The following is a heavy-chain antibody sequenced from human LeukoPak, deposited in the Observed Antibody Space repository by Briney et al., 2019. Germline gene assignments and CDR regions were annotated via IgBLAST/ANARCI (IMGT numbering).Heavy chain of an antibody. Sequence: GGSLRLSCAASGFTFSSYGMHWVRQAPGKGLEWVAVISYGGSNKYYADSVKGRLTISRDNSKNTLYLQMNSLRAEDTAVYYCAKGSYYDSSPTPFDIWGQGTMVTVSS. CDR1: GFTFSSYG. J-gene: IGHJ3*02. D-gene: IGHD3-22*01. V-gene: IGHV3-30*18. CDR2: ISYGGSNK. CDR3: AKGSYYDSSPTPFDI.